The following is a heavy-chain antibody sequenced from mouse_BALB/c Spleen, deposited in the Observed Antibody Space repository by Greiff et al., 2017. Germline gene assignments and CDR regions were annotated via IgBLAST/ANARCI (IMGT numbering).Heavy chain of an antibody. V-gene: IGHV3-2*02. CDR1: GYSITSDYA. J-gene: IGHJ3*01. CDR2: ISYSGST. D-gene: IGHD1-1*02. Sequence: EVQGVESGPGLVKPSQSLSLTCTVTGYSITSDYAWNWIRQFPGNKLEWMGYISYSGSTSYNPSLKSRISITRDTSKNQFFLQLNSVTTEDTATYYCALGGNYGFAYWGQGTLVTVSA. CDR3: ALGGNYGFAY.